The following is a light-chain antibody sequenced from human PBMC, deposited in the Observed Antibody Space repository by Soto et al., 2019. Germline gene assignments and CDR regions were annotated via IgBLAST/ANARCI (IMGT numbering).Light chain of an antibody. CDR1: QSVIYY. CDR2: GAS. Sequence: DIQMTQFPSSLSAAVGDRVTITCLASQSVIYYLNWYQQKPGKAPKLLIYGASSLQSGVPSRFSGSGSGTDFTLSITSLQPEDFATYYCQQTSSTPLTFGGGTRWIS. V-gene: IGKV1-39*01. J-gene: IGKJ4*01. CDR3: QQTSSTPLT.